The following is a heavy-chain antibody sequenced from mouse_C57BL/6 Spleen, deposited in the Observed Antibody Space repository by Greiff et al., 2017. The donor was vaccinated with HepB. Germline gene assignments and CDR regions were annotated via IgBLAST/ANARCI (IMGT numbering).Heavy chain of an antibody. V-gene: IGHV5-16*01. CDR3: ARVDDGYFFAY. CDR1: GFTFSDYY. J-gene: IGHJ3*01. D-gene: IGHD2-3*01. CDR2: INYDGSST. Sequence: EVKLVESEGGLVQPGSSMKLSCTASGFTFSDYYMAWVRQVPEKGLEWVANINYDGSSTYYLDSLKSRFIISRDNAKNILYLQMSSLKSEDTATYYCARVDDGYFFAYWGQGTLVTVSA.